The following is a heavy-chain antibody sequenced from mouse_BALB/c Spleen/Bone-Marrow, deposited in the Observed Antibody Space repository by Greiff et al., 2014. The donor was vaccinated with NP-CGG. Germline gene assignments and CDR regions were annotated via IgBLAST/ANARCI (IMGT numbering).Heavy chain of an antibody. D-gene: IGHD2-4*01. Sequence: VQLQQSGAELVKPGASVKLSCTASGFNIKDTYMHWVKQRPEQGLEWIGRIDPANGNTKYDPKFQGKATITADTYSNTAYLQLSSLTSEDTAVYYCARGYDYDGVFAYWGQRTLVTVSA. CDR3: ARGYDYDGVFAY. J-gene: IGHJ3*01. CDR2: IDPANGNT. V-gene: IGHV14-3*02. CDR1: GFNIKDTY.